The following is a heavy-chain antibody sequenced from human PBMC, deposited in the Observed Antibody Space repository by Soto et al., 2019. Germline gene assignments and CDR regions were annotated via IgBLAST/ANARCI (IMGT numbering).Heavy chain of an antibody. CDR3: ARGSFSYHSSSWFPAAQFGFAP. CDR1: GDTFTGYY. CDR2: INPNSGGT. D-gene: IGHD6-13*01. Sequence: GASVKVSCKASGDTFTGYYMHWVRQAPGQGLEWMGWINPNSGGTNYAQKFQGWVTMTRDTSISTAYMELSRLRSDDTAVYYCARGSFSYHSSSWFPAAQFGFAPWGQGTLVTVSS. J-gene: IGHJ5*02. V-gene: IGHV1-2*04.